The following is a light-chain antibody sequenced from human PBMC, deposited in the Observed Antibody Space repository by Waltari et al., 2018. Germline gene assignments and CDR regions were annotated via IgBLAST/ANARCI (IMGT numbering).Light chain of an antibody. CDR1: SRDVGAFNY. J-gene: IGLJ3*02. CDR2: DVT. Sequence: QSALTQPASVSGSPGQSSTISCTGTSRDVGAFNYVSWYQQHPGKAPKLIIYDVTNRPSGVSSRFSASKFGNMASLTISGLQADDEADYYCSSYSSSSALRVFGGGTKLTVL. CDR3: SSYSSSSALRV. V-gene: IGLV2-14*03.